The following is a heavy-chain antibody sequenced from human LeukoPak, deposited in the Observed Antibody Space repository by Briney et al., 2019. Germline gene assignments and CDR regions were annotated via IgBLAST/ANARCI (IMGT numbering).Heavy chain of an antibody. CDR3: ARENVGMGGSYSSYYHYMDV. J-gene: IGHJ6*03. CDR1: GDSISSGVYH. CDR2: IYASGST. Sequence: SETLSLTCTVSGDSISSGVYHWSWIRQPAGKGLEWIGRIYASGSTSSNPSLKSRVTISVDTSNNQFSLKLSSVTAADTAVYFCARENVGMGGSYSSYYHYMDVWGKGTTVIVSS. V-gene: IGHV4-61*02. D-gene: IGHD1-26*01.